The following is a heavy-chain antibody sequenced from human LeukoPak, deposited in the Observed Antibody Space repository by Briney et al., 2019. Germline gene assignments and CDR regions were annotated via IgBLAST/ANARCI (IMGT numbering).Heavy chain of an antibody. Sequence: GGSLRLSCVASGFTFSRHDMNWVRQAPGKGLEWVAVISYDGSNKYYADSVKGRFTISRDNSKNTLYLQMNSLRTEDTAVYYCAKDSLVATIIGFDYWGQGTLVTVSS. CDR1: GFTFSRHD. D-gene: IGHD5-12*01. CDR2: ISYDGSNK. CDR3: AKDSLVATIIGFDY. J-gene: IGHJ4*02. V-gene: IGHV3-30*18.